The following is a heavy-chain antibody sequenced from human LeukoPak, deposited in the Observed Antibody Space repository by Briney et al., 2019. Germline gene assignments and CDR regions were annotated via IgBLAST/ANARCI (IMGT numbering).Heavy chain of an antibody. Sequence: SVKVSCKASGGTFSSHAISWVRQAPGQGLEWMGGIIPIFGTANYAQKFQGRVTITADESTSTAYMELSSLRSEDTAVYYCATFAPHCTNGVCPTWGQGTLVTVSS. CDR1: GGTFSSHA. V-gene: IGHV1-69*13. J-gene: IGHJ5*02. CDR3: ATFAPHCTNGVCPT. CDR2: IIPIFGTA. D-gene: IGHD2-8*01.